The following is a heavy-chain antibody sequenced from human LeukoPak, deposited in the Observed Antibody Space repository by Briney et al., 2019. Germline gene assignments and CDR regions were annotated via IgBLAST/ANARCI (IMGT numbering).Heavy chain of an antibody. CDR3: ARLWSRGIVVVPAARPGWFDP. CDR2: ISSSGSTI. CDR1: GFTVSSNY. D-gene: IGHD2-2*01. Sequence: GGSLRLSYAASGFTVSSNYMSWIRQAPGKGLEWVSYISSSGSTIYYADSVKGRFTISRDNAKNSLYLQMNSLRAEDTAVYYCARLWSRGIVVVPAARPGWFDPWGQGTLVTVSS. V-gene: IGHV3-11*04. J-gene: IGHJ5*02.